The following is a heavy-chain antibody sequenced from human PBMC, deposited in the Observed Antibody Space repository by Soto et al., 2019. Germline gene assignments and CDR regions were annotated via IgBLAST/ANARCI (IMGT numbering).Heavy chain of an antibody. J-gene: IGHJ4*02. D-gene: IGHD6-19*01. Sequence: PGGSLRLSCAASGFIFNSYALTWVRQAPGKGLEWVSSITGSGTRTYYADSVEGRFTISRDNSKNTLYLQMNSLRAEDTALYYCAKPGIAVAGHFHYWGQGTLVTVSS. CDR1: GFIFNSYA. CDR3: AKPGIAVAGHFHY. V-gene: IGHV3-23*01. CDR2: ITGSGTRT.